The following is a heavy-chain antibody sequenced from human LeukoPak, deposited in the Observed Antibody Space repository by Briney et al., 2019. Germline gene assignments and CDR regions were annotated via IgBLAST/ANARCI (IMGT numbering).Heavy chain of an antibody. CDR3: ARDPRSGNYLDY. J-gene: IGHJ4*02. D-gene: IGHD3-10*01. Sequence: SETLSLTCTVSGGSITSYYWSWIRQPPGKGLEWIGYIYYSGTTSYNPSLKSRVTISVDTSKNQFSLKLTSVTAADTAVYYCARDPRSGNYLDYWGQGTLVTVSS. CDR1: GGSITSYY. CDR2: IYYSGTT. V-gene: IGHV4-59*01.